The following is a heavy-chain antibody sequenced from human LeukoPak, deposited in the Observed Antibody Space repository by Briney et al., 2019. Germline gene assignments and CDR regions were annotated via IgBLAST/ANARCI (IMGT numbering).Heavy chain of an antibody. CDR2: ISSSSSYI. J-gene: IGHJ4*02. V-gene: IGHV3-21*04. D-gene: IGHD2-21*02. CDR1: GFTFSSYS. Sequence: PGGSLRLSCAASGFTFSSYSMNWVRQAPGKGLEWVSSISSSSSYIYYADSVKGRFTISRDNAKNSLYLQMNSLRAEDTAVYYCAKRFLSVVVVTAVDYWGQGTLVTVSS. CDR3: AKRFLSVVVVTAVDY.